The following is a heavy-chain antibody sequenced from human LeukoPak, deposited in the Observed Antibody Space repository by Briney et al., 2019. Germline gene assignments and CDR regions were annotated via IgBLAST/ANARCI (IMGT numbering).Heavy chain of an antibody. J-gene: IGHJ3*01. CDR2: IYPGDSNT. D-gene: IGHD3-10*01. V-gene: IGHV5-51*01. CDR3: ARPQQNYYGSGRDAFDV. Sequence: GESLKISCKGSGHGFTDNWLGWVRQRPGKGLEWMGFIYPGDSNTRYSPSFQGQVTISVDKSISTAYLQWGSLRASDTAMYYCARPQQNYYGSGRDAFDVWGQGTMVTVSS. CDR1: GHGFTDNW.